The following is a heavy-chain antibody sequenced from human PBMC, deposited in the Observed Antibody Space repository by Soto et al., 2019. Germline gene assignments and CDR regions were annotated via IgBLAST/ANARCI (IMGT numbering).Heavy chain of an antibody. V-gene: IGHV4-4*07. D-gene: IGHD3-22*01. CDR2: IYTSGST. CDR3: ARDNTYYYDSSGREAFDI. CDR1: GGSISSYY. J-gene: IGHJ3*02. Sequence: QVQLQESGPGLVKPSETLSLTCTVSGGSISSYYWSWIRQPAGKGLEWIGRIYTSGSTNYNPSLKSRVTMSVDTSKNQFSLKLSSVTAADTAVYYCARDNTYYYDSSGREAFDIWGQGTMVTVSS.